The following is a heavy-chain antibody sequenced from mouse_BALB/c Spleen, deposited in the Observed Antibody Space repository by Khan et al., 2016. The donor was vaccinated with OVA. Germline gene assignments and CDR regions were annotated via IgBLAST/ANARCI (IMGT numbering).Heavy chain of an antibody. V-gene: IGHV3-1*02. CDR1: GYSITSGYN. Sequence: EVQLQESGPDLVKPSQSLSLTCTVTGYSITSGYNWHWIRQFPGNTLDWMGYIHYSGSTSYNPSRKSRISITRDTSKNQFFLQLNSVTTEDTSTXYCAGGFPTYWGQGTLVTVSA. CDR2: IHYSGST. CDR3: AGGFPTY. J-gene: IGHJ3*01.